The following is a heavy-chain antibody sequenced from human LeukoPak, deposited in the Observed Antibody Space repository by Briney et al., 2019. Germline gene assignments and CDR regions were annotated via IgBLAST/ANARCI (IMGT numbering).Heavy chain of an antibody. V-gene: IGHV4-34*01. J-gene: IGHJ2*01. D-gene: IGHD5-24*01. CDR1: GGSFSGYY. CDR3: ARGLGDGYTNWYFDL. Sequence: PSETLSLTCAVYGGSFSGYYWSWIRQPPGKGLEWIGEINHSGSTNYNPSLKSRVTISVDTPKNQFSLKLSSVTAADTAVYYCARGLGDGYTNWYFDLWGRGTLVTVSS. CDR2: INHSGST.